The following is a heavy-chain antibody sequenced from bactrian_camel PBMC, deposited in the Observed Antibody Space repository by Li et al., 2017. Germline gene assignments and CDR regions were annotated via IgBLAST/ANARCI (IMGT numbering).Heavy chain of an antibody. D-gene: IGHD5*01. CDR2: HYTGTATT. V-gene: IGHV3S54*01. Sequence: HVQLVESGGGSVQIGGSLTLACAASRGFDDTDAEWGWFRQAPGKEREAVAAHYTGTATTYVADSVKGRFAISQDNVKNVLYLQMGSLQPEDTAMYYCAARQPCRVWLGYEDPGEYNIWGQGTQVTVS. CDR1: RGFDDTDA. CDR3: AARQPCRVWLGYEDPGEYNI. J-gene: IGHJ4*01.